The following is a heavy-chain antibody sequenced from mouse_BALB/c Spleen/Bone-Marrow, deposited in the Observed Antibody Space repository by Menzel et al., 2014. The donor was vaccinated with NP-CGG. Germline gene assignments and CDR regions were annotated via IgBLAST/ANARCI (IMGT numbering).Heavy chain of an antibody. J-gene: IGHJ3*01. CDR2: INPSSGYT. V-gene: IGHV1-4*01. CDR1: GYTFTSST. Sequence: QVQLQQSGAELASPGASVKMSCKASGYTFTSSTMHWVKQRPGQGLEWIGSINPSSGYTNYNQTFEVKAALTADKSSSTAYMQLSRLTSEDSAVYCWARRFAYWGQGTLVTVSA. CDR3: ARRFAY.